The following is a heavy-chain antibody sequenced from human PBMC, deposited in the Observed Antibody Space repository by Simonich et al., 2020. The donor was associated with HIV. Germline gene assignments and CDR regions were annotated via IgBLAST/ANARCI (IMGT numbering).Heavy chain of an antibody. D-gene: IGHD3-3*01. J-gene: IGHJ4*02. CDR2: INHSGIT. CDR1: GGSFSGYY. V-gene: IGHV4-34*01. Sequence: QVQLQQWGAGLLKPSETLSLTCAVYGGSFSGYYWSWTRQPPRKGLEWIGEINHSGITNYKSSLNSRATISVDKSKNQFSLKLSSVTAADTAIYYCARRDRELILYFDYWGQGNLVTVSS. CDR3: ARRDRELILYFDY.